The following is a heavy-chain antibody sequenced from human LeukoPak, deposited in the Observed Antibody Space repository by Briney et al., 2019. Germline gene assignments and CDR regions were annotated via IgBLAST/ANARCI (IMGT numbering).Heavy chain of an antibody. CDR3: ARTNSYCSITSCYLFDHYYYYMDV. CDR2: IYYSGST. D-gene: IGHD2-2*01. Sequence: SETLSLTCTVSGGSISSSSYYWGWIRQPPGKGLERIGSIYYSGSTYYNPSLKSRVTISVDTSKNQFSLKLSSVTAADTAVYYCARTNSYCSITSCYLFDHYYYYMDVWGKGTTVTVS. J-gene: IGHJ6*03. V-gene: IGHV4-39*01. CDR1: GGSISSSSYY.